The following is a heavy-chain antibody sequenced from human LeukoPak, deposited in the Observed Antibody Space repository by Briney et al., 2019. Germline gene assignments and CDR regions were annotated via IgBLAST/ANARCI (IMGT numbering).Heavy chain of an antibody. CDR2: ISSSGSTI. CDR3: ARSVQPFYYYYMDV. D-gene: IGHD4-17*01. Sequence: GGSLRLSCAASGFTFSSYEMNWVRQAPGKGLEWVSYISSSGSTIYYADSVKGRFTISRDDAKNSLYLQMNSLRAEDTAVYYCARSVQPFYYYYMDVWGKGTTVTVSS. CDR1: GFTFSSYE. V-gene: IGHV3-48*03. J-gene: IGHJ6*03.